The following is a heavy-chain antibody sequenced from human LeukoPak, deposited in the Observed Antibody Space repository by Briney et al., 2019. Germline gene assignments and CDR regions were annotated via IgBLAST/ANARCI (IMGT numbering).Heavy chain of an antibody. CDR2: IYYSGST. D-gene: IGHD3-10*01. CDR3: ASHDPPLVGVPVLWFGEYLP. V-gene: IGHV4-39*01. J-gene: IGHJ5*02. CDR1: GGSISSSSYY. Sequence: WETLSLTCTVSGGSISSSSYYWGWIRQPPGKGLEWIGSIYYSGSTYYNPSLKSRVTISVDTSKNQFSLKLSSVTAADTAVYYCASHDPPLVGVPVLWFGEYLPWGQGTLVTVSS.